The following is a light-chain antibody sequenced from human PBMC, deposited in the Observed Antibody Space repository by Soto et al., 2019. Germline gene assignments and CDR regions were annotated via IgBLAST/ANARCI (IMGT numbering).Light chain of an antibody. CDR2: AS. Sequence: IQMAQSPSSVSASVGDKVTIACRASQDVRTWLAWYQQKPGKAPKLLIHASKLQSGVPSRFSGTGDGTDFTLTIDNLQPDDFGTYSCQQANDFPLTFGPGTKVDIK. CDR1: QDVRTW. J-gene: IGKJ3*01. V-gene: IGKV1-12*01. CDR3: QQANDFPLT.